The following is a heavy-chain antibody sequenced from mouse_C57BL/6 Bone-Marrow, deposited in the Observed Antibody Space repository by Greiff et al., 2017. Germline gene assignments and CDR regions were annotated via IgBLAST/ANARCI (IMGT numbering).Heavy chain of an antibody. Sequence: EVQLVESEGGLVQPGSSMKLSCTASGFTFSDYYMAWVRQVPEKGLEWVANINYDGSSTYYLDSLKSRFIISRDNAKNILYLQMSSLKSEDTATYYCARARRFYAMDYWGQGTSVTVSS. CDR1: GFTFSDYY. J-gene: IGHJ4*01. D-gene: IGHD1-2*01. V-gene: IGHV5-16*01. CDR3: ARARRFYAMDY. CDR2: INYDGSST.